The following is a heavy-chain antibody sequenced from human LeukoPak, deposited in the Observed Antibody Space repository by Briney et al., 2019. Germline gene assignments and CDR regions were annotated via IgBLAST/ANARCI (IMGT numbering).Heavy chain of an antibody. CDR2: VSSGSRHI. Sequence: GGSLRLSCAASGFTFSSYAMGWVRQAPGKGLEWVSSVSSGSRHIYYADSLKGRFTISRDNAKNSLYLEMNSLRAEDTAVYYCATPFMNYQYYGLDVWGQGTTVTISS. CDR3: ATPFMNYQYYGLDV. V-gene: IGHV3-21*01. J-gene: IGHJ6*02. D-gene: IGHD2/OR15-2a*01. CDR1: GFTFSSYA.